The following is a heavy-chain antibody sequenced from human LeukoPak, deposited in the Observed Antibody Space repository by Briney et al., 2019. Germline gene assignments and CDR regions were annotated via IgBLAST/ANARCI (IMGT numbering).Heavy chain of an antibody. CDR1: GGTFSSYA. D-gene: IGHD3-22*01. V-gene: IGHV1-69*04. J-gene: IGHJ4*02. Sequence: SVKVSCKASGGTFSSYAISWVQQAPGQGLEWMGRIIPILGIANYAQKFQGRVTITADKSTSTAYMELSSLRSEDTAVYYCASHTYYYDSSGYYLYWGQGTLVTVSS. CDR3: ASHTYYYDSSGYYLY. CDR2: IIPILGIA.